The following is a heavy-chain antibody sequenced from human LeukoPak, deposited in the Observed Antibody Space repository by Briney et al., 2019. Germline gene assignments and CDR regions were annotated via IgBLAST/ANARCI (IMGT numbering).Heavy chain of an antibody. D-gene: IGHD6-13*01. V-gene: IGHV3-30*18. CDR1: GFTFSGYG. J-gene: IGHJ6*02. CDR3: AKARVAAAGENYYYYGMDV. CDR2: ISYDGSNK. Sequence: GRSLRLSCAASGFTFSGYGMHWVRQAPGKGLEWVAVISYDGSNKYYADSVKGRFTISRDNSKNTLYLQMNSLRAEDTAVYYCAKARVAAAGENYYYYGMDVWGQGTTVTVSS.